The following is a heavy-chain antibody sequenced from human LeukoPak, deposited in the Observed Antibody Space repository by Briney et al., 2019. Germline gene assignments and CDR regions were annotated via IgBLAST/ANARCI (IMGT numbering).Heavy chain of an antibody. CDR1: GYTFTGYY. Sequence: ASVKVSCKASGYTFTGYYMHWVRQAPGQGLEWMGVIIPSGGSTSYAQKFQGRVTLTRDTSTSTVYMELSSLKFEDTAMYYCARDRRTAMVTEFDYWGQGTLVTVSS. V-gene: IGHV1-46*01. J-gene: IGHJ4*02. CDR2: IIPSGGST. D-gene: IGHD5-18*01. CDR3: ARDRRTAMVTEFDY.